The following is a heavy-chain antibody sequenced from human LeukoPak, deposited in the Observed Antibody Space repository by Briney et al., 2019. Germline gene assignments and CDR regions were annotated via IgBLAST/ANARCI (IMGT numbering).Heavy chain of an antibody. CDR3: ARHSGSYQSNYFDY. J-gene: IGHJ4*02. D-gene: IGHD1-26*01. Sequence: SVKVSCTASGYTFTSYGISWVRQAPGQGLEWMGRIIPILGIANYAQKFQGRVTITADKSTSTAYMELSSLRSEDTAVYYCARHSGSYQSNYFDYWGQGTLVTVSS. V-gene: IGHV1-69*04. CDR1: GYTFTSYG. CDR2: IIPILGIA.